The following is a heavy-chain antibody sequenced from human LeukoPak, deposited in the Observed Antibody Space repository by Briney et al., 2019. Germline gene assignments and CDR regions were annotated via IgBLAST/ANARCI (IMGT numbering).Heavy chain of an antibody. Sequence: GASVKVSCKASGYTIIDYYIHWVRQAPGQGLEWMGSINPNSDVTNYAQNFQGRVTMTRDTFIRTAYMELSRLTSDDTAVYYCARGRSFAELGFYWGQGTLLTVSS. CDR1: GYTIIDYY. CDR3: ARGRSFAELGFY. D-gene: IGHD6-6*01. J-gene: IGHJ4*02. CDR2: INPNSDVT. V-gene: IGHV1-2*02.